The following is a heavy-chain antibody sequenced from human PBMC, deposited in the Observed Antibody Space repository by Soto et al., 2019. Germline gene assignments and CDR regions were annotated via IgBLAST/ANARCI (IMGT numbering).Heavy chain of an antibody. CDR2: IWYDGSNK. V-gene: IGHV3-33*01. Sequence: PGGSLRLSCAASGFTFSRYGMHWVRQAPGKGLEWVAVIWYDGSNKYYADSVKGRFTISRDNSKNTLYLQMNSLRAEDTAVYYCARGEGYSSSWYLHYYYYYGMDVWGRGTTVTV. CDR3: ARGEGYSSSWYLHYYYYYGMDV. D-gene: IGHD6-13*01. J-gene: IGHJ6*02. CDR1: GFTFSRYG.